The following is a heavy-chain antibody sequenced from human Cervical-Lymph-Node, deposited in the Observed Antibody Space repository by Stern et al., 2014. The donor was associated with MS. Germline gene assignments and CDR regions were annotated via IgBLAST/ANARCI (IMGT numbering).Heavy chain of an antibody. J-gene: IGHJ4*02. CDR1: GYSFTSYW. Sequence: EVQLVESGAEVKKPGESLKISCKGSGYSFTSYWIGWVRQMPGKGLEWMGIIYPGDSDTRYSPSFQGQVTISAEKSISTAYLQWSSLKASDTAMYYCARMLGYCSGGSCYFRYWGQGTLVTVSS. D-gene: IGHD2-15*01. CDR2: IYPGDSDT. V-gene: IGHV5-51*01. CDR3: ARMLGYCSGGSCYFRY.